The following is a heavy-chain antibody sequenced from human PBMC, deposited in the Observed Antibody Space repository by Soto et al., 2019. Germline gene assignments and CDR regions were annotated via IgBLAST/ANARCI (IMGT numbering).Heavy chain of an antibody. CDR3: CVVKRLDQYSTSGYWFDP. CDR1: GFTFSHAW. J-gene: IGHJ5*02. CDR2: IKSKADGETK. V-gene: IGHV3-15*01. Sequence: GGSLRLSCAASGFTFSHAWMSWVRQAPGKGPEWVGRIKSKADGETKDYGAPVRGRFTISRDDAKDTLYLQMNSLRIEDTAVYYCCVVKRLDQYSTSGYWFDPWGPGTLVTVSS. D-gene: IGHD2-15*01.